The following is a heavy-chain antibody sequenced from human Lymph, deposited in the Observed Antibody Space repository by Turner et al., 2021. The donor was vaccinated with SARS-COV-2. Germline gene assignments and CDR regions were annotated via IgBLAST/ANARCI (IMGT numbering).Heavy chain of an antibody. Sequence: QVPLVQSGAEVKKPGSSVKVSCKASGGTFSTYVISWVRQAPGQGLGWMGGIIPILGIANYAQKFQGRVTITADKSTRTAYMELSSLRSEDTAVYLCARRHSGNYDAFDIWGQGTMVTVSS. D-gene: IGHD1-26*01. CDR1: GGTFSTYV. V-gene: IGHV1-69*10. J-gene: IGHJ3*02. CDR2: IIPILGIA. CDR3: ARRHSGNYDAFDI.